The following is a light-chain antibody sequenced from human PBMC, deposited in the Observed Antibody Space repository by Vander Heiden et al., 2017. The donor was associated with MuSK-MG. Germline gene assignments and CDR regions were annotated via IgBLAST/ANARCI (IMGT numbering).Light chain of an antibody. CDR1: QAISSA. Sequence: AIQLTQSPSSLSASVGDRVTITCRASQAISSALAWYQLRPGKVPKLLIHDASSFESGVPSRFSGSGSGTDFTLTISSLQPEDSATYYCQQFKSYPVTFGPGTKVDIK. V-gene: IGKV1-13*02. J-gene: IGKJ3*01. CDR3: QQFKSYPVT. CDR2: DAS.